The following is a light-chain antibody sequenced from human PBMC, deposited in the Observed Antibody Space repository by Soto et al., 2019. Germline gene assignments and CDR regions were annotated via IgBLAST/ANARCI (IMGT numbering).Light chain of an antibody. CDR1: QSLSNN. CDR2: GTF. V-gene: IGKV3-15*01. CDR3: QQYNSWPFT. J-gene: IGKJ3*01. Sequence: EIVMTQSPATLSLSPGARATLSCRASQSLSNNLAWYQQKPGQAPRLLIYGTFTRATGIPARFSGSASGTEFSLTISSLQSEDFAVYYCQQYNSWPFTFGPGTNVDIK.